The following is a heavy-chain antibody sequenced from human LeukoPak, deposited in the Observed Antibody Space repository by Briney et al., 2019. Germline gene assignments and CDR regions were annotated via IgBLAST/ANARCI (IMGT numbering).Heavy chain of an antibody. Sequence: HPGRSLRLSCAASGFILSSYAMHWVRQTPGKGLEWVSVISYDGANRYYADSVRGRFTISRDISKNTLYLQMNSLRGEDTAVYYCAGISEEADYYGMDVWGKGTTVTVSS. CDR2: ISYDGANR. V-gene: IGHV3-30*04. CDR1: GFILSSYA. J-gene: IGHJ6*04. CDR3: AGISEEADYYGMDV. D-gene: IGHD3-16*02.